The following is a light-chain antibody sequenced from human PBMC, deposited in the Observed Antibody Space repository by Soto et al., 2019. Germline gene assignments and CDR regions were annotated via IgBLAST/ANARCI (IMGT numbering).Light chain of an antibody. Sequence: EIVLTQSPGTLSLSPGERATLSCRASQSVSSNYLAWYQQKPGQAPRLLIYGASSRATGIPDRFSGSGSGTDFTLTISRREPEYFAVYDCQQYGSLPLTFGGGTKVEIK. J-gene: IGKJ4*01. CDR3: QQYGSLPLT. CDR1: QSVSSNY. V-gene: IGKV3-20*01. CDR2: GAS.